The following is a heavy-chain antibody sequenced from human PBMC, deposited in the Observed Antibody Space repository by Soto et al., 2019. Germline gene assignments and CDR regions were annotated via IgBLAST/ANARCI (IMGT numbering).Heavy chain of an antibody. V-gene: IGHV1-46*01. CDR1: GYTFTRYG. Sequence: ASVKVSCKASGYTFTRYGISWVRQAPGQGLEWMGIINPSGGSTSYAQKFQGRVTMTRDTSTSTVYMELSSLRSEDTAVYYCARDLRNRVYRSSDTRQYYYYYGMDVWGQGTTVSVSS. J-gene: IGHJ6*02. CDR3: ARDLRNRVYRSSDTRQYYYYYGMDV. CDR2: INPSGGST. D-gene: IGHD6-13*01.